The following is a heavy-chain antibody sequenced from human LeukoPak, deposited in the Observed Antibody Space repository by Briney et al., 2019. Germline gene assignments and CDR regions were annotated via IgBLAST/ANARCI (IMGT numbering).Heavy chain of an antibody. Sequence: SVKVSCKASGGTFTSYTISWVRQAPGQGLEWVGRIIPILGIANYAQKFQGRVTITADKSTSTAYMELSSLRSEDTAVYYCAREGGDYQGWFDPWGQGTLVTVSS. D-gene: IGHD4-17*01. CDR3: AREGGDYQGWFDP. CDR2: IIPILGIA. CDR1: GGTFTSYT. V-gene: IGHV1-69*04. J-gene: IGHJ5*02.